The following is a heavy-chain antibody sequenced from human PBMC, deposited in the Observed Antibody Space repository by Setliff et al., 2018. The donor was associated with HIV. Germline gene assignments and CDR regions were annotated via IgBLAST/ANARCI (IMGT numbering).Heavy chain of an antibody. V-gene: IGHV4-59*08. J-gene: IGHJ6*03. CDR2: ISYSGTT. CDR3: ARRRPPPSGAYSRYYMDV. D-gene: IGHD1-26*01. CDR1: GGFSSIGSFY. Sequence: SETLSLTCTVSGGFSSIGSFYWGWIRQPPGKGLEWIGHISYSGTTNYNPSLKSRVTMSVDTSKNQFSLRLSSLTAADTAVYYCARRRPPPSGAYSRYYMDVWGKGTTVTVSS.